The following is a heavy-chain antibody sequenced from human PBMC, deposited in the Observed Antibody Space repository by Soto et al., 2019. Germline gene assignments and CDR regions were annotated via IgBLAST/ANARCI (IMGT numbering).Heavy chain of an antibody. CDR2: ISSSSSYI. Sequence: EVQLVESGGGLVKPGGSLRLSCAASGFTFSSYSMNWVRQAPGKGLEWVSSISSSSSYIYYADSVKGRFTISRDNAKNSLYLQMNSLRAEDTAVYYCASGGSPSSDAFDIWGQGTMVTVSS. CDR3: ASGGSPSSDAFDI. CDR1: GFTFSSYS. V-gene: IGHV3-21*01. J-gene: IGHJ3*02. D-gene: IGHD2-2*01.